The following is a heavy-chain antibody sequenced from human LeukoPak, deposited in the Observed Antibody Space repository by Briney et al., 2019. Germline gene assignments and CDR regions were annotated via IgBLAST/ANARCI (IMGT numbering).Heavy chain of an antibody. CDR2: IYYSGST. V-gene: IGHV4-31*03. J-gene: IGHJ6*03. CDR3: ARDRITMVRGARTNYMDV. D-gene: IGHD3-10*01. Sequence: SETLSLTCTVSGGSISSGGYYWSWIRQHPGKGLEWIGYIYYSGSTYYNPSLKSRVTRSVDTSKNQFSLKLSSVTAADTAVHYCARDRITMVRGARTNYMDVWGKGTTVTVSS. CDR1: GGSISSGGYY.